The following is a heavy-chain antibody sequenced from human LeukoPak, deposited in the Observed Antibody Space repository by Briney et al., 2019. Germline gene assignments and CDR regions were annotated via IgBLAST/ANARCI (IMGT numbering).Heavy chain of an antibody. J-gene: IGHJ6*03. D-gene: IGHD2-15*01. V-gene: IGHV3-43*01. Sequence: HSGGSLRLSCAASGFTFDDYTMHWVRQAPGKALEWVSLISWDGGSTYYVDSVKGRFTISRDNSKNSLYLQMNSLRTEDTALYYCAKAGYCSGGSCYDYMDVWGKGTTVTVSS. CDR2: ISWDGGST. CDR1: GFTFDDYT. CDR3: AKAGYCSGGSCYDYMDV.